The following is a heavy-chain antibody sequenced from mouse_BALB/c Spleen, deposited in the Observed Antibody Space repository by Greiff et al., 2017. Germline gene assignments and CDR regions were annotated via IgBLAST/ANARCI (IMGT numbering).Heavy chain of an antibody. CDR3: ARRDYGNLSFYAMDY. D-gene: IGHD2-1*01. V-gene: IGHV5-6-5*01. CDR2: ISSGGST. CDR1: GFTFSSYA. J-gene: IGHJ4*01. Sequence: EVHLVESGGGLVKPGGSLKLSCAASGFTFSSYAMSWVRQTPEKRLEWVASISSGGSTYYPDSVKGRFTISRDNARNILYLQMSSLRSEDTAMYYCARRDYGNLSFYAMDYWGQGTSVTVSS.